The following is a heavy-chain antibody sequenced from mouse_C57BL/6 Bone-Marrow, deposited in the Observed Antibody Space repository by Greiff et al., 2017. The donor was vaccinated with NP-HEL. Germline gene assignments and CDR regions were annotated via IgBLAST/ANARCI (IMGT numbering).Heavy chain of an antibody. CDR2: IDPEDGET. CDR1: GFNITDYY. V-gene: IGHV14-2*01. CDR3: ADGSSSYYYAMDY. Sequence: VQLQQSGAELVKPGASVKLSCTASGFNITDYYMHWVKQRPEQGLEWIGRIDPEDGETKYAPKFQGKATITADTSSNTAYLQLSSLTAEDTAVYYCADGSSSYYYAMDYWGQGTSVTVSS. D-gene: IGHD1-1*01. J-gene: IGHJ4*01.